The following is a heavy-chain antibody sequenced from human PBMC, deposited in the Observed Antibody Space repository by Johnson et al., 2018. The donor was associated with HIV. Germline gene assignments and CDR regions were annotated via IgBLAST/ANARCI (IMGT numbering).Heavy chain of an antibody. CDR2: IYSGGST. J-gene: IGHJ3*02. CDR1: GFTVSRNY. Sequence: VQLVESGGGLVQPGGSLRLSCAASGFTVSRNYMSWVRQAPGKGLEWVSVIYSGGSTYYADSVKGRFTVSRDSSKNTLFLQMNSLRAEDTAVYYCAIGRGEFPRHAFDIWGQGTMVTVSS. D-gene: IGHD3-10*01. CDR3: AIGRGEFPRHAFDI. V-gene: IGHV3-66*02.